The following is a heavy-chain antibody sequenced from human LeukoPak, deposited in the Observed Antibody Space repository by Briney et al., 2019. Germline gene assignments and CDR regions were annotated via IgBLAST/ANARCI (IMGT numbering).Heavy chain of an antibody. CDR1: GFTFSSYS. J-gene: IGHJ6*04. CDR2: ISTSSSYI. Sequence: GGSLRLSCAASGFTFSSYSMNWVRQAPGKGLEWVSSISTSSSYIYYADSVKGRFTISRDNAKNSLYLQMNSLRAEDTAVYYCAELGITMIGGVWGKGTTVTISS. D-gene: IGHD3-10*02. V-gene: IGHV3-21*01. CDR3: AELGITMIGGV.